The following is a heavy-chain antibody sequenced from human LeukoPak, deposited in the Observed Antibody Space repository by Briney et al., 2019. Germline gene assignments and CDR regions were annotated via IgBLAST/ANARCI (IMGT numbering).Heavy chain of an antibody. CDR2: IKQDGSEK. Sequence: PGGSLRLSCAASGFTFSSYWMSWVRQAPGKGLEWVANIKQDGSEKYYVDSVKGRFTISRDNAKSSLYLQMNSLRTEDTAVYYCARDQRYSSSRTPLDYWGQGTLVTVSS. V-gene: IGHV3-7*01. CDR3: ARDQRYSSSRTPLDY. CDR1: GFTFSSYW. J-gene: IGHJ4*02. D-gene: IGHD6-13*01.